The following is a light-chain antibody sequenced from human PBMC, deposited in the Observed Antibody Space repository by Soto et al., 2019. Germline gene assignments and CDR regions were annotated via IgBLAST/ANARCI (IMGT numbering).Light chain of an antibody. J-gene: IGKJ1*01. CDR3: QQYYSYPWT. CDR2: AAS. V-gene: IGKV1-8*01. CDR1: QGISSY. Sequence: AIRMTQSPSSLSPSTGDRVTITCRASQGISSYLAWYQQKPGKAPKLLIYAASTLPSGVPARFSGSGSGTDFTLTISCLQSEDFATYYCQQYYSYPWTFGQGTKVEIK.